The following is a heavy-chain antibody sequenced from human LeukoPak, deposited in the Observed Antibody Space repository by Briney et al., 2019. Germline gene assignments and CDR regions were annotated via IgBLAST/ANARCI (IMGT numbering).Heavy chain of an antibody. J-gene: IGHJ4*02. CDR1: GYTFTSYG. D-gene: IGHD3-3*01. V-gene: IGHV1-18*01. Sequence: ASVKVSCKASGYTFTSYGISWVRQAPGQGLEWMGWISAYNGNTNYAQKLQGRVTMTTDTSTSTAYMELRSLRSDDTAVYYCAGASDFWSGFPNYFDYWGQGTLVTVSS. CDR3: AGASDFWSGFPNYFDY. CDR2: ISAYNGNT.